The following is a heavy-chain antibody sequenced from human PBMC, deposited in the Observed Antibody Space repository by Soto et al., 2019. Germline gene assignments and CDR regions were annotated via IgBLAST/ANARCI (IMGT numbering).Heavy chain of an antibody. Sequence: QVQLVASGGGVVHLGRSLTLSCAASGFTFNRHAIHWLRQSPGKGLEWVTVISRDGNNKYSADSVKGRFTISRDNAKNTVILEMNSLRREDTAIYYCARSRSGAVADPFDYWGQGTPVTVSS. CDR2: ISRDGNNK. D-gene: IGHD3-10*01. V-gene: IGHV3-30-3*01. CDR1: GFTFNRHA. CDR3: ARSRSGAVADPFDY. J-gene: IGHJ4*02.